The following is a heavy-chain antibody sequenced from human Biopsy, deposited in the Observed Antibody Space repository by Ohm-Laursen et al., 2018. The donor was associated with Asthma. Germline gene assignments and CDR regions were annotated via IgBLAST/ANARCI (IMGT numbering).Heavy chain of an antibody. V-gene: IGHV1-69*13. D-gene: IGHD2-2*01. J-gene: IGHJ4*02. CDR2: INSVFGTT. CDR1: GGTFNTYV. CDR3: ARKAGSCISRTCYSLDF. Sequence: EASETVSCKSLGGTFNTYVIGWVRQAPGQGLEWMGWINSVFGTTTYPQKFQDRVTITADDSTSTVYMELSSLRSEDTAVYYCARKAGSCISRTCYSLDFWGQGTLVTVSS.